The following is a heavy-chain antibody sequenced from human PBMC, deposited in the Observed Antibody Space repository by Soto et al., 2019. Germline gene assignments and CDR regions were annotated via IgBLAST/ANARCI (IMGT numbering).Heavy chain of an antibody. Sequence: XSVKVACTASGYSFTSYYMHWVRQAPGQGLEWMGIINPSGGSTSYAQKFQGRVTMTRDTSTSTVYMELSSLRSEDTAVYYCARAGTGGSSGYYRYFDYWGQGTLVTVSS. CDR3: ARAGTGGSSGYYRYFDY. D-gene: IGHD3-22*01. CDR1: GYSFTSYY. V-gene: IGHV1-46*01. CDR2: INPSGGST. J-gene: IGHJ4*02.